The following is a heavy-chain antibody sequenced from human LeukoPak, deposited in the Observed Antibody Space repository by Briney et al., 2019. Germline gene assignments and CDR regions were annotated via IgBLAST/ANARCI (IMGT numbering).Heavy chain of an antibody. D-gene: IGHD3-22*01. J-gene: IGHJ4*02. CDR3: ARVNYYDSSGARFDS. V-gene: IGHV4-4*07. CDR1: GGSISSNY. Sequence: TSETLSLTCTVSGGSISSNYWSWIRQPAGKGLEWIGHVYTSGSTKYNPSLMSRVAMSVDTSKNQFSLKLSSVTAADTAVYYCARVNYYDSSGARFDSWGQGTLVTVSS. CDR2: VYTSGST.